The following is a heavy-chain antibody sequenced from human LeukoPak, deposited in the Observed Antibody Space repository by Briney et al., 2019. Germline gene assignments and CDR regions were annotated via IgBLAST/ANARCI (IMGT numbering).Heavy chain of an antibody. V-gene: IGHV3-30*18. CDR3: AKEGYYDSCGYPPFDY. CDR1: GFTFSSYG. CDR2: ISYDGSNK. J-gene: IGHJ4*02. D-gene: IGHD3-22*01. Sequence: PGGSLRLSCAASGFTFSSYGMHWVRQAPGKGLEWVAVISYDGSNKYYADSVKGRFTISRDNSKNTLYLQMNSLRAEDTAVCYCAKEGYYDSCGYPPFDYWGQGTLVTVSS.